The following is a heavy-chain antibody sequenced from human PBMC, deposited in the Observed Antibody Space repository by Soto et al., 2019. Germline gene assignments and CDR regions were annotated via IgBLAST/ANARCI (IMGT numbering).Heavy chain of an antibody. V-gene: IGHV6-1*01. CDR2: TYYRSRWYN. CDR3: DGTISLQWYYMAV. CDR1: GDSVSSNSAA. J-gene: IGHJ6*03. D-gene: IGHD1-7*01. Sequence: PSQTLSLTCAISGDSVSSNSAAWNWIRQSPSRGLEWLGRTYYRSRWYNDYAVSVRSRITVNADTSKNQFSLHLNSVTPEDTAVYYCDGTISLQWYYMAVWENGTTVPVS.